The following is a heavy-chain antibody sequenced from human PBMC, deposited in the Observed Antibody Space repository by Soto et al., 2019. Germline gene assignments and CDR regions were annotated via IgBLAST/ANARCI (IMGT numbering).Heavy chain of an antibody. D-gene: IGHD3-22*01. CDR2: INPSGGST. CDR3: ARAPSDDSTYYYDSSGYYYSKVSDY. J-gene: IGHJ4*02. CDR1: GYTFTSYY. V-gene: IGHV1-46*01. Sequence: ASVKVSCKASGYTFTSYYMHWVRQAPGQGLEWMGIINPSGGSTSYAQKFQGRVTMTRDTSTSTVYMELSSLRSEDTAVYYCARAPSDDSTYYYDSSGYYYSKVSDYWGQGTLVTVSS.